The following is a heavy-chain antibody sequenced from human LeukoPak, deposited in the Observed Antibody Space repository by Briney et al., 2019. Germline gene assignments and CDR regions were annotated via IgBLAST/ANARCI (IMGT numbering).Heavy chain of an antibody. V-gene: IGHV4-59*01. CDR3: ARDSGGGYCSGGSCYGADYYYYMDV. Sequence: SETLSLTCTVSGDSISNYYWSWIRQPPGKGLEGIGYIYYTGSTNYNPSLKSRVTISVDTSKNQFSLKLRSVTAADTAVYYCARDSGGGYCSGGSCYGADYYYYMDVWGKGTTVTVSS. CDR1: GDSISNYY. J-gene: IGHJ6*03. D-gene: IGHD2-15*01. CDR2: IYYTGST.